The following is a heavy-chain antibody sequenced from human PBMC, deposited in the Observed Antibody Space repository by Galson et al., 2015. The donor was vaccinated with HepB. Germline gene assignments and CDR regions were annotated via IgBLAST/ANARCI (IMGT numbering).Heavy chain of an antibody. D-gene: IGHD3-22*01. J-gene: IGHJ6*02. CDR1: GFTFSSYS. CDR2: ISSSSSYI. Sequence: SLRLSCAASGFTFSSYSMNWVRQAPGKGLEWVSSISSSSSYIYYADSVKGRFTISRDNAKNSLYLQMNSLRAEDTAVYYCARITMIVVGPYYYYGMDVWGQGTTVTVSS. V-gene: IGHV3-21*04. CDR3: ARITMIVVGPYYYYGMDV.